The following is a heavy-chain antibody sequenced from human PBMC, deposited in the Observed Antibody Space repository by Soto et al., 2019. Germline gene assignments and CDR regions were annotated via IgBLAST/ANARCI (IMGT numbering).Heavy chain of an antibody. CDR2: IYYTGST. CDR1: GGSISSGGYS. J-gene: IGHJ4*02. CDR3: ARDLGDGYHFDY. V-gene: IGHV4-61*08. Sequence: SETLSLTCAVSGGSISSGGYSWSWIRQPPGKGLEFIGYIYYTGSTNYKPSFKSRVTISVDTPKNQFSLKLSSVTAADTAVYYCARDLGDGYHFDYWGQGTLVTVSS. D-gene: IGHD5-12*01.